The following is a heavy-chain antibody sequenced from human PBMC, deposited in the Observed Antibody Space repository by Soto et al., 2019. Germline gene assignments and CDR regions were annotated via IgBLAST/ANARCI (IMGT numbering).Heavy chain of an antibody. Sequence: ALQTLCVTCTVSWGSISSGGYCWSWIRQPPGKGLEWIGYIYYSGSTYYNQSLKSRVTISVHTSKNQFSLKLSSVTAADTAVYYCARVYGDYENWFDPWGQGTLVTVSS. D-gene: IGHD4-17*01. J-gene: IGHJ5*02. CDR1: WGSISSGGYC. CDR3: ARVYGDYENWFDP. V-gene: IGHV4-30-4*01. CDR2: IYYSGST.